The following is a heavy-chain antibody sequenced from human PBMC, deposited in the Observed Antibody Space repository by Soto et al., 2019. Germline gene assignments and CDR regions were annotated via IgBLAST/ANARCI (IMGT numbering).Heavy chain of an antibody. J-gene: IGHJ6*02. Sequence: QVRLQQWGAGLLKPSETLSLTCAVYGGSFSDHYWSWIRQPPEKGLEWIGEINHSGDTNYNPSLKSRVTMSXXTXKXXFSLKLRSVTAADTAVYYCASGGSGSPYYYYGMDVWGQGTTVTVSS. CDR2: INHSGDT. CDR1: GGSFSDHY. CDR3: ASGGSGSPYYYYGMDV. V-gene: IGHV4-34*01. D-gene: IGHD3-10*01.